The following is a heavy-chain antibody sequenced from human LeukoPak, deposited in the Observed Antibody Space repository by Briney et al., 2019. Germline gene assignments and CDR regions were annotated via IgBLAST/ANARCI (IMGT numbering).Heavy chain of an antibody. D-gene: IGHD2-21*01. J-gene: IGHJ4*02. Sequence: SETLSLTCAVSGVSITYSNWWSWVRQPPGKGLEWIGEIHDDGGFHCNPLLKGRVAMSMDRSQNQFSLKLSSVTAADTAVYYCARVKLPFPHSPYDYWGQGTLVTVSS. V-gene: IGHV4-4*02. CDR2: IHDDGGF. CDR3: ARVKLPFPHSPYDY. CDR1: GVSITYSNW.